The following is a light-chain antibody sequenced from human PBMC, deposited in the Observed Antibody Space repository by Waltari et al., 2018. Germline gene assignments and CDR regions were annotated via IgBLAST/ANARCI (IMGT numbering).Light chain of an antibody. CDR3: QQRSNWPLT. Sequence: EIVLTQSPATLSLAPGERATLSCRARHSVSRYLAWYQQRPGQAPRLLIFDASFRATGIPARFSGSGSETDFTLTISSLEPEDCAVYYCQQRSNWPLTFGGGTKVEIK. J-gene: IGKJ4*01. CDR2: DAS. V-gene: IGKV3-11*01. CDR1: HSVSRY.